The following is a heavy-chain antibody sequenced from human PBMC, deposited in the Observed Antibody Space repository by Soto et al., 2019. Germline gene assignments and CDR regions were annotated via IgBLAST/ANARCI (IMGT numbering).Heavy chain of an antibody. V-gene: IGHV3-23*01. D-gene: IGHD2-21*02. CDR3: AHKGGVDCHSGFFY. CDR2: ISGGGGSS. CDR1: GFTFSNYA. Sequence: EVQLLESGGGLVQPGGSLRLSCAASGFTFSNYAMSWVRQAPGKGLEWVSGISGGGGSSYYADSVKGRFTISRDNSKNTLYLQMNSLRAEDTAVYYCAHKGGVDCHSGFFYWGQGTLVIVSS. J-gene: IGHJ4*02.